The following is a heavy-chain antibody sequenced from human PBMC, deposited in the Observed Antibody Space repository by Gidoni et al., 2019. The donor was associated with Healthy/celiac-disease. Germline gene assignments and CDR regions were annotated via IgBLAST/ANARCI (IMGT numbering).Heavy chain of an antibody. J-gene: IGHJ6*02. Sequence: EVQLVESGGGLVQPGGSLRLSCAASGFTFSSYWMTWVRQAPGKGLEWVANIKQDGSEKYYVDSVKGRFTISRDNAKNSLYLQMNSLRAEDTAVYYCARDVDDILTGYYWRLHYGMDVWGQGTTVTVSS. CDR2: IKQDGSEK. CDR1: GFTFSSYW. D-gene: IGHD3-9*01. V-gene: IGHV3-7*05. CDR3: ARDVDDILTGYYWRLHYGMDV.